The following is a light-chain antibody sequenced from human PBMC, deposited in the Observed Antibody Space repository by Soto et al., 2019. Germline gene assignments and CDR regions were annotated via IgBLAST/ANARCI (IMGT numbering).Light chain of an antibody. J-gene: IGLJ2*01. CDR2: EDD. CDR3: QSYDADILI. CDR1: SGNIVSNY. Sequence: NFMLTQPNSVSGSPGKTVTISCTRSSGNIVSNYVQWYQQRPGSSPTTVIFEDDDRPSGVPDRFSASLDTSTNSASLTISGLKPEDEADYYCQSYDADILIFGGGTKLTVL. V-gene: IGLV6-57*01.